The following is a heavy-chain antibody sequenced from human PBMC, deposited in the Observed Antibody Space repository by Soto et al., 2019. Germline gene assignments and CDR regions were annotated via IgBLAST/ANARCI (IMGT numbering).Heavy chain of an antibody. Sequence: QVQLVQSGAEVKKPGSSVKVSCKASGGSLSNYGISWVRQAPGQGLEWMGGILPVLGTANYAQKFQGRVTITADESTNIVYMDVTSLRSEDTGVYYCARGDATMIVVTTYYAMDVWGQGTTVTVSS. D-gene: IGHD3-22*01. CDR3: ARGDATMIVVTTYYAMDV. CDR2: ILPVLGTA. CDR1: GGSLSNYG. J-gene: IGHJ6*02. V-gene: IGHV1-69*12.